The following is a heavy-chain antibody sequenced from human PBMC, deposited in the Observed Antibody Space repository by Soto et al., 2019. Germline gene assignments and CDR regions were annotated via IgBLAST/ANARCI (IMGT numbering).Heavy chain of an antibody. D-gene: IGHD1-1*01. CDR1: GYGFTTYG. V-gene: IGHV1-18*01. J-gene: IGHJ4*02. CDR2: ISAHNGNT. Sequence: QVHLVQSGAEVKKPGASVKVSCKGSGYGFTTYGITWVRQAPGQGLEWMAWISAHNGNTNYAQKLQGRVTVTRGTSTSTAYMELRSLRSDDTAVYYCARGRYGDYWGQGAPVTVSS. CDR3: ARGRYGDY.